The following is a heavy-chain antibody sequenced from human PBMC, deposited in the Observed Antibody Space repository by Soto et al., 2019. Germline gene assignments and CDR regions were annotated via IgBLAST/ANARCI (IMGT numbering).Heavy chain of an antibody. Sequence: GGSLRLSCAASGFTFSSYAMSWVRQAPGKGLEWVSVISGSGGSTHYADSVKGRFTISRDNSKNTLYLQMNSLRAEDTAVYYCANPGYCSGGSCPSRYFQHWGQGTLVTVSS. CDR2: ISGSGGST. V-gene: IGHV3-23*01. J-gene: IGHJ1*01. CDR1: GFTFSSYA. D-gene: IGHD2-15*01. CDR3: ANPGYCSGGSCPSRYFQH.